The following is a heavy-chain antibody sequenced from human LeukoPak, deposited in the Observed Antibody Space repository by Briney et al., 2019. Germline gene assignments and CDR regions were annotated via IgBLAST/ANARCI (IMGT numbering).Heavy chain of an antibody. J-gene: IGHJ3*02. D-gene: IGHD2-15*01. CDR1: GGSVSSGSYY. V-gene: IGHV4-61*01. CDR3: AREGCSGSYAFDI. Sequence: SETLSLTCTVSGGSVSSGSYYWSWIRQPPGKGLEWIGYIYYSGSTNYNPSLKSRVTISVDTSKNQFSLKLSSVTAADTAVYYCAREGCSGSYAFDIWGQGTMVTVSS. CDR2: IYYSGST.